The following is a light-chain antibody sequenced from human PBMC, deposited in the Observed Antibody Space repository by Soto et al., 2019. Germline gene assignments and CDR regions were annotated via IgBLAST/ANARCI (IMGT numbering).Light chain of an antibody. CDR1: QSVSSY. Sequence: EILLTHSPATLRWSPGERATLSCRASQSVSSYLAWYQQKPGQAPRLLIYDASNRATGIPARFSGSGSGTDFTLTIRSLEPEDFAVYYCQQRSNWPPWTFGQGTTGDIK. V-gene: IGKV3-11*01. J-gene: IGKJ1*01. CDR2: DAS. CDR3: QQRSNWPPWT.